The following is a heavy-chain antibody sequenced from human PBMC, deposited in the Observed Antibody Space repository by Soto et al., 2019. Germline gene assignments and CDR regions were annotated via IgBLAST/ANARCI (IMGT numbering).Heavy chain of an antibody. D-gene: IGHD6-19*01. V-gene: IGHV3-7*03. Sequence: RGSLRLSCAAAGFSFNTYWMSWVRQAPGKGLEWVASINRYGFRKYFADSVKGRFTISRDSAENSLYLQMISLRAEDTAVYYCARWESSDWYLGAWGEGILVTVSP. CDR2: INRYGFRK. CDR1: GFSFNTYW. J-gene: IGHJ5*02. CDR3: ARWESSDWYLGA.